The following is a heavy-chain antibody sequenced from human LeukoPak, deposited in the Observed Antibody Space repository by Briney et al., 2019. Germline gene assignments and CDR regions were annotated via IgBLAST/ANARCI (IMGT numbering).Heavy chain of an antibody. V-gene: IGHV1-8*01. Sequence: ASVKVSCKASGYTFTSYDINWVRQATGQGLEWMGWMNPNSGNTGYAQKFQGRVTMTRNTSISTAYMELSSLRSEDTAVYYCARAPPLYCSGGSCYHQGDYWGQGTLVTVSS. CDR1: GYTFTSYD. J-gene: IGHJ4*02. D-gene: IGHD2-15*01. CDR2: MNPNSGNT. CDR3: ARAPPLYCSGGSCYHQGDY.